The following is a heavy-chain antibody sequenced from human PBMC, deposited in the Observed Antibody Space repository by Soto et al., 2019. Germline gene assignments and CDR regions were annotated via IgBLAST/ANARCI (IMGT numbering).Heavy chain of an antibody. D-gene: IGHD2-15*01. CDR3: AKDYTPNWYFDL. CDR2: ISGSGGVT. CDR1: GFTFSDYA. Sequence: EVQLLESGGGLVQPGGYLRLSCVASGFTFSDYAMNWFRQAPGKGLEWVSGISGSGGVTDYADSVKGRFNISRDNSQNTLYLQMNSLRAEDTAVYYCAKDYTPNWYFDLWGRGTLVTVSS. V-gene: IGHV3-23*01. J-gene: IGHJ2*01.